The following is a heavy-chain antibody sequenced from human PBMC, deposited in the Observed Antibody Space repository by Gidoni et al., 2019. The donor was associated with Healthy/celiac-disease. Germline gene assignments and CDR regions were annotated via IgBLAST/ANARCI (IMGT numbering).Heavy chain of an antibody. D-gene: IGHD6-19*01. V-gene: IGHV3-9*01. Sequence: EVQLVESGGGLVQPGRSLRLSCAASGFTFDDYAMHWVRQAPGKGLEWVSGISWNSGSIGYADSVKGRFTISRDNAKNSLYLQMNSLRAEDTALYYCAKGGWYYFDYWGQGTLVTVSS. CDR1: GFTFDDYA. CDR3: AKGGWYYFDY. CDR2: ISWNSGSI. J-gene: IGHJ4*02.